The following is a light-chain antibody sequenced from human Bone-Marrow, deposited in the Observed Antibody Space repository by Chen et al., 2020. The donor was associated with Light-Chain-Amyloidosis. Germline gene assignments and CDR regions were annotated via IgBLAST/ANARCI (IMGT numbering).Light chain of an antibody. CDR1: SSDVGGYNY. CDR3: SSYTSSSTWV. CDR2: DVS. J-gene: IGLJ3*02. V-gene: IGLV2-14*01. Sequence: QSALTQPASVSGSPGQSITISCTGTSSDVGGYNYVSWYQQHPGKAPKRMIYDVSNRPSGVSNRFSGSKSGNKASLTISGLQAEDEADYYCSSYTSSSTWVFGGGTKLTVL.